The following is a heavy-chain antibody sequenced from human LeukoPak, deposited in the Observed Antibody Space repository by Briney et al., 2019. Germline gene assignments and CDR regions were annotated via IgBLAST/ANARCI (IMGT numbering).Heavy chain of an antibody. J-gene: IGHJ4*02. CDR3: ARLPRAYDYVWGSYRYSPYFDY. V-gene: IGHV5-51*01. D-gene: IGHD3-16*02. CDR1: GYSFTSYW. CDR2: IYPGDSDT. Sequence: GESLQISCKGSGYSFTSYWIGWVRQLPGKGLEWMGIIYPGDSDTRYSPSFQGQVTISADKSISTAYLQWSSLKASDTAMYYCARLPRAYDYVWGSYRYSPYFDYWGQGTLVTVSS.